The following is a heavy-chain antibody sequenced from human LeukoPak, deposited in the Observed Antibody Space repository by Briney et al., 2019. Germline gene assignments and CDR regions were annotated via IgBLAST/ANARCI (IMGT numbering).Heavy chain of an antibody. V-gene: IGHV1-58*01. Sequence: SVTVSCTASGFTFTSSAVQWVRQARGQRLEWMGWIVVGSGNTTYAQKCQERVTITRDMSTSTAYMELSSLRCEDTAVYYCARQGGYSNAIGMGYWGQGTLVIVSS. J-gene: IGHJ4*02. CDR2: IVVGSGNT. CDR3: ARQGGYSNAIGMGY. CDR1: GFTFTSSA. D-gene: IGHD5-12*01.